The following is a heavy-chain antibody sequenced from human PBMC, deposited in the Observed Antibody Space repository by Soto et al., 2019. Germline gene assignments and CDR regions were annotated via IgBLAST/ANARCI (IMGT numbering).Heavy chain of an antibody. V-gene: IGHV3-48*03. D-gene: IGHD6-13*01. Sequence: SLRLSCAASGFTFSSYEMNWVRQAPGKGLEWVSYISSSGSTIYYADSVKGRFTISRDNAKNSLYLQMNSLRAEDTAVYYCARAPRGAAAGFDYWGQGTLVTVSS. CDR2: ISSSGSTI. J-gene: IGHJ4*02. CDR1: GFTFSSYE. CDR3: ARAPRGAAAGFDY.